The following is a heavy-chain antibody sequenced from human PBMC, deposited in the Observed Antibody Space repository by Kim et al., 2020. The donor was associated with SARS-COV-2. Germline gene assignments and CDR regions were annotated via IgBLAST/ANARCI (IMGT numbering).Heavy chain of an antibody. CDR3: ARVSDGHYDPNIDY. CDR2: INHSGST. Sequence: SETLSLTCAVYGGSFSGYYWSWIRQPPGKGLEWIGEINHSGSTNYNPSLKSRVTISVDTSKNQFSLKLSSVTAADTAVYYCARVSDGHYDPNIDYWGQGTLVTVSS. V-gene: IGHV4-34*01. J-gene: IGHJ4*02. CDR1: GGSFSGYY. D-gene: IGHD4-17*01.